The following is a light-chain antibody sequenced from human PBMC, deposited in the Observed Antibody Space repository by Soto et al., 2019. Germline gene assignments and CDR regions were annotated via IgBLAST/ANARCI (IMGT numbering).Light chain of an antibody. CDR2: GVS. CDR3: SSYSSSSAPHYV. J-gene: IGLJ1*01. Sequence: QSALTQDASVSGSPGQSITISCTGTSRDIGGYNYVSWYQQHPGKAPKLMIYGVSNRPSGVCNRFSGSKSGNTASLTISGLQAEDDADYYCSSYSSSSAPHYVFGTGTKVTVL. V-gene: IGLV2-14*03. CDR1: SRDIGGYNY.